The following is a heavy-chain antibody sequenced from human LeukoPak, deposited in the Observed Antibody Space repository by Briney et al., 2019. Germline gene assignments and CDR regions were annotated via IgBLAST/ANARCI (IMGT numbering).Heavy chain of an antibody. J-gene: IGHJ5*02. CDR2: IIPIFGTA. D-gene: IGHD3-10*01. Sequence: SVKVSCKASGYTFTSYGISWVRQAPGQGLEWMGGIIPIFGTANYAQKFQGRVTITADESTSTAYMEMSSLRSEDTAVYYCARDIYGVSGNLHWFDPWGQGTLVTVSS. CDR1: GYTFTSYG. V-gene: IGHV1-69*13. CDR3: ARDIYGVSGNLHWFDP.